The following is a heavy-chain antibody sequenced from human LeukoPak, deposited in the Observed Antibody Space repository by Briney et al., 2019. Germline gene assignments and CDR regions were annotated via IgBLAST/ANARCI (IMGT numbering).Heavy chain of an antibody. Sequence: ASVKVSCKASGYTFTSYYMHWVRQAPGQGLEWMGIINPSGGSTSYAQKFQGRVTMTRDTSTSTVYMELSSLRSEDTAVYYCARATANSGSCLTLECWGQGTLVAVSS. CDR2: INPSGGST. V-gene: IGHV1-46*01. CDR3: ARATANSGSCLTLEC. J-gene: IGHJ4*02. D-gene: IGHD1-26*01. CDR1: GYTFTSYY.